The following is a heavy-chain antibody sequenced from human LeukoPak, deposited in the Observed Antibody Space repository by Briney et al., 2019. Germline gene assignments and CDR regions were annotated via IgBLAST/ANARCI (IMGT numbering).Heavy chain of an antibody. CDR1: GGSISSSSYY. V-gene: IGHV4-39*01. Sequence: SSETLSLTCTVSGGSISSSSYYWGWIRQPPGKGLEWIGSIYYSGSTYYNPSLKSRVTISVDTSKNQFSLKLSSVTAADTAVYYCASVVPAAIGWFDPGGQGTLVTVSS. CDR2: IYYSGST. D-gene: IGHD2-2*01. J-gene: IGHJ5*02. CDR3: ASVVPAAIGWFDP.